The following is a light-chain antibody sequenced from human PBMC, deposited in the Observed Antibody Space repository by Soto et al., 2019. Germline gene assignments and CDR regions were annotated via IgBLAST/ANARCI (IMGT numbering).Light chain of an antibody. Sequence: DIQMTQSPSTLSASIGDRVTITCRASQSINSYLAWYQQKPGKATKLLIYEASSLQSVVPSRFSGSGSETEFTLTISSVQADDFSTDYCQQYKGYWTFGQGTKVEIK. J-gene: IGKJ1*01. CDR3: QQYKGYWT. CDR2: EAS. CDR1: QSINSY. V-gene: IGKV1-5*03.